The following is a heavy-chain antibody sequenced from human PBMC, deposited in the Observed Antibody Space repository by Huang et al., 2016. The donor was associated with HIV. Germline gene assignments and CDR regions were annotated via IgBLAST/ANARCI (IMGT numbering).Heavy chain of an antibody. Sequence: QVQLVESGGGVVQPGRSLRLSCAASRFTFSNYAMHWVRQATGKGLEWVTVISYDGRNKDYADSVKGRFTISRDNSKNTLYLQRNSLRAEDTAVYYCARDLWLRDLYYYYYMDVWGKGTTVTVSS. D-gene: IGHD5-12*01. CDR1: RFTFSNYA. CDR2: ISYDGRNK. V-gene: IGHV3-30*04. J-gene: IGHJ6*03. CDR3: ARDLWLRDLYYYYYMDV.